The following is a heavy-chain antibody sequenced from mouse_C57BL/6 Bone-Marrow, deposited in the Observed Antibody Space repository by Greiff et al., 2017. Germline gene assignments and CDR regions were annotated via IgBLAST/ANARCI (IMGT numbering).Heavy chain of an antibody. CDR2: IDPSDSYT. Sequence: QVQLQQPGAELVMPGASVKLSCKASGYTFTSYWMHWVKQRPGQGLEWIGEIDPSDSYTNYNQKFKGKSTLTVDKASSTAYMQLSSVTSEDSAVYYCARRAYDGYYWFAYWGQGTLVTVSA. V-gene: IGHV1-69*01. CDR1: GYTFTSYW. D-gene: IGHD2-3*01. J-gene: IGHJ3*01. CDR3: ARRAYDGYYWFAY.